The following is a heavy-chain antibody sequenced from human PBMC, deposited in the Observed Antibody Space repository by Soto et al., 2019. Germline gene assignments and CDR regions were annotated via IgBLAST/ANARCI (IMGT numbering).Heavy chain of an antibody. CDR2: ITSDGSTT. J-gene: IGHJ4*02. CDR3: ATLNSFGSDF. V-gene: IGHV3-74*01. D-gene: IGHD3-3*01. CDR1: GFTFSSYW. Sequence: RRLSCAASGFTFSSYWMHWVRQALGKGLVWVSRITSDGSTTNYADSVKGRFTISRDNAKNTVFLQMNSLRAEDTAVYYCATLNSFGSDFWGQGTLVTVSS.